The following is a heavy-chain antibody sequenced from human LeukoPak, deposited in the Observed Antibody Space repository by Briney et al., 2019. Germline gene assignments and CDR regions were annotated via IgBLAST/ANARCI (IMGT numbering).Heavy chain of an antibody. CDR1: GGSISCSSYY. CDR2: IYYSGST. J-gene: IGHJ4*02. V-gene: IGHV4-39*07. CDR3: ARGEVFGESNFDY. D-gene: IGHD3-10*01. Sequence: PSETLSLTCTVSGGSISCSSYYWGWIRQPPGKGLEWIGSIYYSGSTYYNPSLRSRVIISVDTSKNQFSLKLTSVTAADTAVYYCARGEVFGESNFDYWGQGTLVTVSS.